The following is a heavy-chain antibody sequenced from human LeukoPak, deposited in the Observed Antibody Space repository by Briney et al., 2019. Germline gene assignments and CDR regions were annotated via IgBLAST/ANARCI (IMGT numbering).Heavy chain of an antibody. CDR1: GGSIGNYY. D-gene: IGHD6-13*01. V-gene: IGHV4-59*01. CDR3: ARDRQSSSWYGGAFDI. Sequence: PSETLSLTCTVSGGSIGNYYWNWIRQPPGKGLEWIGYIYYSGSTNYNPSLQSRVTISLDTSNNQFSLKLSSLTAADTAVYYCARDRQSSSWYGGAFDIWGQGTMVTVSS. J-gene: IGHJ3*02. CDR2: IYYSGST.